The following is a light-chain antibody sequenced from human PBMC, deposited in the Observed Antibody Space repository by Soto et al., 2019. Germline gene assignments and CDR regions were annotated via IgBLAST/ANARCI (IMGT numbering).Light chain of an antibody. V-gene: IGKV1-5*01. J-gene: IGKJ1*01. CDR3: QQHHSYWT. Sequence: DIQMTQSPSTLSASVLDIVTVTCLASQNISTWLAWFQQKPGKAPKLLIYDASSLESGVPQRFSGSGSGTEFTLTISSLQTDDFSTYYCQQHHSYWTFGQGTKVDIK. CDR1: QNISTW. CDR2: DAS.